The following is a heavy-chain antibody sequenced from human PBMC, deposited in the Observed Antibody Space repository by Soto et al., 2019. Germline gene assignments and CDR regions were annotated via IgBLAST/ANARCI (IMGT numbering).Heavy chain of an antibody. Sequence: PGGSLRLSCAASGFTFSRYGMHWVRQAPGKGLEWVAVIWYDGSNEYYADSVKGRFTISRDISKNTLYLQMNSLRVEGTAVYYCARDLYSSSLDYWGQGT. J-gene: IGHJ4*02. CDR2: IWYDGSNE. CDR3: ARDLYSSSLDY. D-gene: IGHD6-13*01. V-gene: IGHV3-33*01. CDR1: GFTFSRYG.